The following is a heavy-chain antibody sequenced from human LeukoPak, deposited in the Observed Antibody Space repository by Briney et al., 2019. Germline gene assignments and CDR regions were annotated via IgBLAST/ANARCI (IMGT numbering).Heavy chain of an antibody. V-gene: IGHV3-23*01. CDR1: GFTFSTYA. J-gene: IGHJ4*02. CDR3: ARDGSSGSLSAGYYFDY. CDR2: IYASGAAT. D-gene: IGHD6-19*01. Sequence: GGSLRLSCAASGFTFSTYAMTWVRQAPGKGLEWVSGIYASGAATHYADTVKGRFTISRDNSKNTLYLQMNSLRAEDTAVYYCARDGSSGSLSAGYYFDYWGQGTLVTVSS.